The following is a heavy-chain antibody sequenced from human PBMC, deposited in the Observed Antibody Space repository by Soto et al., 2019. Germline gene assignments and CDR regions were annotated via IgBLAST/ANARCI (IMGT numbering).Heavy chain of an antibody. V-gene: IGHV3-74*01. D-gene: IGHD2-15*01. J-gene: IGHJ4*02. Sequence: EVQLVVSGGDLIQPGGSLRLSCAASGFTFSNYWMHWVRQAPGKGLVWVSRINGDGSTTSYADSVKGRFTISRDNAKNTLSLQMSSLRAEDTAVYYCVRGSVSYWRGGFWGQGTLVTVSS. CDR3: VRGSVSYWRGGF. CDR2: INGDGSTT. CDR1: GFTFSNYW.